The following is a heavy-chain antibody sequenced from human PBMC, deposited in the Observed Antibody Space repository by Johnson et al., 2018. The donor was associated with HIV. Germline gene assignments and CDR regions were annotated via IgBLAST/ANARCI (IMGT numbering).Heavy chain of an antibody. V-gene: IGHV3-30*04. CDR2: ISYDGSNK. J-gene: IGHJ3*02. Sequence: QVQLVESGGGVVQPGRSLRLSCAASGFTFSSYAMYWVRQAPGKGLEWVAVISYDGSNKYYADSVKGRFTISRDNSKNTLYLQMNSLRAEDTAVYYCARDRYPRRYFDWLFDAFDIWGQGTMVTVSS. CDR1: GFTFSSYA. D-gene: IGHD3-9*01. CDR3: ARDRYPRRYFDWLFDAFDI.